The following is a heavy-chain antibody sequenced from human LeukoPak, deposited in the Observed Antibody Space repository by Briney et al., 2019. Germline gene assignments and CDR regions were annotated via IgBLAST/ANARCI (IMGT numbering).Heavy chain of an antibody. CDR3: ARESVVVVAATGWFDP. CDR2: ISAYNGNT. V-gene: IGHV1-18*01. D-gene: IGHD2-15*01. CDR1: GYTFTSYG. J-gene: IGHJ5*02. Sequence: ASVKVSCKASGYTFTSYGISWVRQAPGQGLEWMGRISAYNGNTNYAQKLQGRVTMTTDTSTSTAYMELRSLRSDDTAVYYCARESVVVVAATGWFDPWGQGTLVTVSS.